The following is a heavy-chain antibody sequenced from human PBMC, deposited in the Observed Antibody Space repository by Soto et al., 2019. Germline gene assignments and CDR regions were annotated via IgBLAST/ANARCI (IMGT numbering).Heavy chain of an antibody. J-gene: IGHJ6*02. CDR3: AKDLGRGSEIGAPREEYYYYYGMDV. Sequence: GGSLRLSCAASGFTFSSYAMSWVRQAPGKGLEWVSAISGSGGSTYYADSVKGRFTISRDNSKNTLYLQMNSLRAEDTAVYYCAKDLGRGSEIGAPREEYYYYYGMDVWGQGTTVTVSS. D-gene: IGHD1-26*01. CDR1: GFTFSSYA. CDR2: ISGSGGST. V-gene: IGHV3-23*01.